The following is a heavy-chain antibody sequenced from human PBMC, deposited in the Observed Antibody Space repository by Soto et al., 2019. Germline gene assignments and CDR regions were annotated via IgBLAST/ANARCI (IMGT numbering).Heavy chain of an antibody. CDR2: ISPYNGYT. Sequence: ASVKVSCKASGYNFMSYGISWVRQAPGQGLAWMGWISPYNGYTKYAQNLQDRVTLTIDTSTNTAYMELRSLGSDDRAVYYCARVPRTATTVAYNFFGPWGQGTLVTVSS. V-gene: IGHV1-18*01. CDR1: GYNFMSYG. CDR3: ARVPRTATTVAYNFFGP. D-gene: IGHD1-1*01. J-gene: IGHJ5*02.